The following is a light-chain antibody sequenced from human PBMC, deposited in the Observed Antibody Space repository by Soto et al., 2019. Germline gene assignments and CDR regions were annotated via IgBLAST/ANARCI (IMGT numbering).Light chain of an antibody. V-gene: IGKV1-12*01. CDR2: AAS. J-gene: IGKJ4*01. CDR1: QHINTW. Sequence: DIQMTQSPSSVSASIGDRVTITCRASQHINTWLAWYQQKPGKAPNLLIYAASSLQSGVPSRFSGSGSGTDFTLTISSLQPEDIATYYCHLAKMFPFTFGGGTKVEI. CDR3: HLAKMFPFT.